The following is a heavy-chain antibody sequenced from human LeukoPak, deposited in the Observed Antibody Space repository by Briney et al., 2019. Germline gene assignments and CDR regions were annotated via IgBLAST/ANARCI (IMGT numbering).Heavy chain of an antibody. J-gene: IGHJ5*02. D-gene: IGHD6-13*01. CDR1: GGSIDSNS. CDR2: IYYSGTT. CDR3: ARRSSSWKNWFDP. V-gene: IGHV4-59*01. Sequence: SETLSLTCTVSGGSIDSNSWTWIRHPPGKGLERIGYIYYSGTTNYNPSLKSRVTMSVDMSKNQFSLKLSSVTAADTAVYYCARRSSSWKNWFDPWGQGTLVTVSS.